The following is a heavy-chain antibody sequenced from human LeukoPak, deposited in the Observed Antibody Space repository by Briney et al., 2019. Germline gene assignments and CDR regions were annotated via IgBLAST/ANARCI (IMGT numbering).Heavy chain of an antibody. D-gene: IGHD3-10*01. CDR3: ARVLQIYYYGSGSYDLDY. V-gene: IGHV1-18*01. CDR2: ISAYNGNT. CDR1: GYTFTSYG. Sequence: ASVKVSCKASGYTFTSYGISWVRQAPGQGLEWMGWISAYNGNTNYAQKLQGRVTMTTDTSTSTAYMEQRSLRSDDTAVYYCARVLQIYYYGSGSYDLDYWGQGTLVTVSS. J-gene: IGHJ4*02.